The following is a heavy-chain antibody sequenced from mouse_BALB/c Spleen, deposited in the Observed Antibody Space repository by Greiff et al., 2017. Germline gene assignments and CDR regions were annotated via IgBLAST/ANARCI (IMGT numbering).Heavy chain of an antibody. J-gene: IGHJ3*01. Sequence: LMESGGGLVQPGGSRKLSCAASGFTFSSFGMHWVRQAPEKGLEWVAYISSGSSTIYYADTVKGRFTISRDNPKNTLFLQMTSLRSEDTAMYYCARADYRYDWFAYWGQGTLVTVSA. CDR1: GFTFSSFG. D-gene: IGHD2-14*01. CDR3: ARADYRYDWFAY. CDR2: ISSGSSTI. V-gene: IGHV5-17*02.